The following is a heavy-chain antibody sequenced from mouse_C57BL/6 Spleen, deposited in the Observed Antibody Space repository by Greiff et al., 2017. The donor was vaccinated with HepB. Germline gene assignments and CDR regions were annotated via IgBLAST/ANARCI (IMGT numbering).Heavy chain of an antibody. J-gene: IGHJ4*01. CDR2: IWSDGST. V-gene: IGHV2-6-1*01. CDR1: GFSLTSYG. Sequence: VQLQESGPGLVAPSQSLSITCTVSGFSLTSYGVHWVRQPPGKGLEWLVVIWSDGSTTYNSALKSRLSISKDNSKSQVFLKMNSLQTDDTAMYYCARHDGSSSYAMDYWGQGTSVTVSS. CDR3: ARHDGSSSYAMDY. D-gene: IGHD1-1*01.